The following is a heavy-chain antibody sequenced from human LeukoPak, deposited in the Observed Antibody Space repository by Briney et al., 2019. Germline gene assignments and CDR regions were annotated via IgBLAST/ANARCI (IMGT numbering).Heavy chain of an antibody. CDR2: IYYSGST. Sequence: SETLSLTCTVSGGSISSYYWSWLRQPPGKGLEWIGYIYYSGSTNYNPSLKSRVTISVDTSKNQFSLKLSSVTAADTAVYYCARHGTNGLSLNWFDPWGQGTLVTVSS. V-gene: IGHV4-59*08. D-gene: IGHD2-8*01. CDR3: ARHGTNGLSLNWFDP. CDR1: GGSISSYY. J-gene: IGHJ5*02.